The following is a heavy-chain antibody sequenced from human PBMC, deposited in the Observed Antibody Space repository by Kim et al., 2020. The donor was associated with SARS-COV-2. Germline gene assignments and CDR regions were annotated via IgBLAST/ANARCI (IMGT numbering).Heavy chain of an antibody. CDR2: INPNSGGT. CDR1: GYTFTGYY. Sequence: ASVKVSCKASGYTFTGYYMHWVRQAPGQGLEWMGWINPNSGGTNYAQKFQGWVTMTRDTSISTAYMELSRLRSDDTAVYYCARGPHYYGSGSSTDFDYWGQGTLVTVSS. D-gene: IGHD3-10*01. V-gene: IGHV1-2*04. CDR3: ARGPHYYGSGSSTDFDY. J-gene: IGHJ4*02.